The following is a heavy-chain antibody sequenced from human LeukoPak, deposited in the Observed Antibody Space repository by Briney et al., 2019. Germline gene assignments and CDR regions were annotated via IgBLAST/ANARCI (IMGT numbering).Heavy chain of an antibody. CDR1: GDSVSSNSAA. CDR2: TYYRSKWYN. Sequence: SQTLPLTCAISGDSVSSNSAAWNWIRQSPSRGLEWLGRTYYRSKWYNDYAVSVKSRITINPDTSKNQFSLQLNSVTPEDTAVYYCAREPGHYYGSGSLDYWGQGTLVTVSS. V-gene: IGHV6-1*01. D-gene: IGHD3-10*01. CDR3: AREPGHYYGSGSLDY. J-gene: IGHJ4*02.